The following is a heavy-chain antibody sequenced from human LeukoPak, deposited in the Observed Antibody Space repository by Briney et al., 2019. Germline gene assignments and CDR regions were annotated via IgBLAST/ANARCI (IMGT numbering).Heavy chain of an antibody. CDR1: GFTGSNNY. Sequence: PGGSLRLSCAASGFTGSNNYMSWVRQAPGKGLEWVSVIHSGGRTYYADSVKGRFTISRDNSKNTLYPQMNSLRAEDTAVYYCASRDRGYYYGMDVWGQGTTVTVSS. CDR2: IHSGGRT. V-gene: IGHV3-66*01. J-gene: IGHJ6*02. D-gene: IGHD3-10*01. CDR3: ASRDRGYYYGMDV.